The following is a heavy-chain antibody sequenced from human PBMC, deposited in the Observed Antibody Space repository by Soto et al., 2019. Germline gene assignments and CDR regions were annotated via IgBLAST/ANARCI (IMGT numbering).Heavy chain of an antibody. Sequence: QITLEESGPALVKPTQTLTLTCTFSGFSLNTRAVGVGWIRQPPGKALGWLAFIYWDDNKYYSPSLKSRLTITKDTSKNQVVLTMTNTGPVDTATYYCAHGAGWLFDYWGQGTQVTVSS. J-gene: IGHJ4*02. CDR2: IYWDDNK. V-gene: IGHV2-5*02. CDR3: AHGAGWLFDY. D-gene: IGHD6-19*01. CDR1: GFSLNTRAVG.